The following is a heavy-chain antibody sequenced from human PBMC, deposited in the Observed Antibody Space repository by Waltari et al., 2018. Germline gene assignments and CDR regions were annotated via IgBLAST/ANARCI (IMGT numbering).Heavy chain of an antibody. Sequence: QLVESGGALVRPGGSLRLVCTPSGFPFRTSAFSWVRQAPGEGLEWIAYISHDDEIIHYGPSVEGRITVSRDNAKGSLFLHMHSVRGADTAIYYCGRHRYSGQIYDAVNLWGQGTVVTVSS. D-gene: IGHD3-16*02. V-gene: IGHV3-48*03. CDR3: GRHRYSGQIYDAVNL. J-gene: IGHJ3*01. CDR1: GFPFRTSA. CDR2: ISHDDEII.